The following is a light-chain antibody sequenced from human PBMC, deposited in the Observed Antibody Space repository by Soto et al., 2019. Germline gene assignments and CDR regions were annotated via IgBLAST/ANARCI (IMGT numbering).Light chain of an antibody. CDR3: QQYSSYST. J-gene: IGKJ1*01. V-gene: IGKV1-5*01. Sequence: DIQMTQSPSTLSASVGDRVTITCRASQSISIWLAWYQQKSGKAPKLLIYDASSLESGVPSRFSGSGFGTEFTLTISSLQPDDFATYYCQQYSSYSTFGQGTKVEIK. CDR2: DAS. CDR1: QSISIW.